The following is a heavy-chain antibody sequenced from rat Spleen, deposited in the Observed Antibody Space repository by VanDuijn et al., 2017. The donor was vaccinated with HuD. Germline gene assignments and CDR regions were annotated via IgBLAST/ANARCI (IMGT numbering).Heavy chain of an antibody. CDR3: ARDWHYDGYSGWFAY. CDR2: IWNTGGT. D-gene: IGHD1-12*03. Sequence: QVQLKESGPGLVQPSQTLSLTCTVSGFSLTSYTVSWIRQPPGKGLEWMGVIWNTGGTRYNSALKSRLSISKDTSKRQVFLKMNSLQTEDTATYYCARDWHYDGYSGWFAYWGQGTLVTVSS. J-gene: IGHJ3*01. CDR1: GFSLTSYT. V-gene: IGHV2-41*01.